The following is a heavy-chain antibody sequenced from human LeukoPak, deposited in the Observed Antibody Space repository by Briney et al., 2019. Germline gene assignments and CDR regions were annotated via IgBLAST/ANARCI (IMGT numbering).Heavy chain of an antibody. CDR3: ARAKTTSGSYPNY. Sequence: ASVKVSCKASGYTFTGYYMHGVRQAPGQGLEWMGWINSNSGGTNYVQKFQGRVTMTRDTSISTAYMELSRLRSDDTAVYYCARAKTTSGSYPNYWGQGTLVTVSS. J-gene: IGHJ4*02. V-gene: IGHV1-2*02. CDR1: GYTFTGYY. D-gene: IGHD1-26*01. CDR2: INSNSGGT.